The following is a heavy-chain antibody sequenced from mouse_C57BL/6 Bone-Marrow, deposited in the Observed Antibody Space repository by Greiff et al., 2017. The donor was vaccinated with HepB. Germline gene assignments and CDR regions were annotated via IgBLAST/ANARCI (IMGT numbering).Heavy chain of an antibody. J-gene: IGHJ4*01. Sequence: VHVKQSGPVLVKPGASVKMSCKASGYTFTDYYMNWVKQSHGKSLEWIGVINPYNGGTSYNQKFKGKATLTVDKSSSTAYMELNSLTSEDSAVYYCAIYYGYDDYAMDYWGQGTSVTVSS. D-gene: IGHD2-2*01. CDR2: INPYNGGT. CDR3: AIYYGYDDYAMDY. V-gene: IGHV1-19*01. CDR1: GYTFTDYY.